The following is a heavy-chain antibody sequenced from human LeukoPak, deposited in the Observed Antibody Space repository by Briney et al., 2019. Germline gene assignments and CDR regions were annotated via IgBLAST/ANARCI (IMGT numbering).Heavy chain of an antibody. D-gene: IGHD2-2*02. CDR2: IKQDGSEK. V-gene: IGHV3-7*01. CDR1: GFTFSSYW. Sequence: GGSLRLSCAASGFTFSSYWMSWVRQAPGKGLEWVANIKQDGSEKYYVDSVKGRFTISRDNAKNSLYLQMNSLRAEDTAVYYCAREKYCSSTSCYTWGLLGDYFDHWGQGTLVTVSS. J-gene: IGHJ4*02. CDR3: AREKYCSSTSCYTWGLLGDYFDH.